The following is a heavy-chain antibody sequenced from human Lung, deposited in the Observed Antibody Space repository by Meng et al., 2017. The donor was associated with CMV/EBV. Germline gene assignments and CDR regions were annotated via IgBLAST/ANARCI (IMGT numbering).Heavy chain of an antibody. CDR2: IYYSGST. D-gene: IGHD3-3*01. CDR3: ARASYYDFWSGPGNWFDP. V-gene: IGHV4-59*01. CDR1: GGSISSYY. Sequence: SETLSLXCTVSGGSISSYYWSWIRQPPGKGLEWIGYIYYSGSTNYNPSLKSRVTISVDTSKNQFSLKLSSVTAADTAVYYCARASYYDFWSGPGNWFDPWGQGXLVTSPQ. J-gene: IGHJ5*02.